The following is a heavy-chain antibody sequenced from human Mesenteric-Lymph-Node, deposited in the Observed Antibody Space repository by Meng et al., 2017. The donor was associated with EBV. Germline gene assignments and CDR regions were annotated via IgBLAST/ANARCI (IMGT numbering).Heavy chain of an antibody. J-gene: IGHJ4*02. Sequence: QQASGLGLLRPSQPLSCTCRVSGGSICSGGYSWRWIRQAPGKGLEWIGFIYHSGTTYLNPSLRSLVNLSVDTSKNQFSLNLRSVSAADTAIYYCARSAGGDYFDYWGQGTLVTVSS. D-gene: IGHD1-26*01. CDR2: IYHSGTT. CDR3: ARSAGGDYFDY. CDR1: GGSICSGGYS. V-gene: IGHV4-30-2*01.